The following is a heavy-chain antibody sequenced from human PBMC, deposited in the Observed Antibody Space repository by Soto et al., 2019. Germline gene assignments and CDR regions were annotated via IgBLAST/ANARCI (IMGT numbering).Heavy chain of an antibody. J-gene: IGHJ4*02. CDR3: GRLPIGTLVSSGAAVVFDY. CDR1: GDNFASYW. CDR2: IDPSDSYT. Sequence: GASLKISCKVSGDNFASYWISWVRQMPGKGLEWMGRIDPSDSYTNYSPSFQGHVTLSADKSISTSYLQWGSLTASDTAIYYCGRLPIGTLVSSGAAVVFDYLVQGTPFTLSS. V-gene: IGHV5-10-1*01. D-gene: IGHD6-19*01.